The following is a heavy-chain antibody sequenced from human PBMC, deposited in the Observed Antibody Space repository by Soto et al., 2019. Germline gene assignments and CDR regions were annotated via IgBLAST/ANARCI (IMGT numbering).Heavy chain of an antibody. Sequence: PSETLSLTSRVSGGFFSSSVSSWSLVRQLTGKGLEHIGHIYYSGNTHYNPSLKSRLTISIDTSQNEFSLRLTSVTAADTAVYFCARLRVGVALTPNWFDPWGQG. J-gene: IGHJ5*02. CDR2: IYYSGNT. CDR1: GGFFSSSVSS. CDR3: ARLRVGVALTPNWFDP. V-gene: IGHV4-31*03. D-gene: IGHD3-22*01.